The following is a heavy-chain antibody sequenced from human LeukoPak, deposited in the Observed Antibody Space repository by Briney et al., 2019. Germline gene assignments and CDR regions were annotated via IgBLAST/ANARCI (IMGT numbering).Heavy chain of an antibody. CDR1: GASISSSSYY. V-gene: IGHV4-39*01. D-gene: IGHD4-11*01. J-gene: IGHJ6*02. Sequence: PSETLSLTCTVSGASISSSSYYWGWIRQPPGKGLEWIGSIYYSGSTYYNPSLKSRVTISVDTSKNQFSLKLSSVTAADTAVYYCARPTVTTRDGMDVWGQGTTVTVSS. CDR3: ARPTVTTRDGMDV. CDR2: IYYSGST.